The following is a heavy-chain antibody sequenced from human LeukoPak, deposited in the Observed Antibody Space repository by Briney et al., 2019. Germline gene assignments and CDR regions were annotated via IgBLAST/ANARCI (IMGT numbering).Heavy chain of an antibody. CDR2: IIPIFGTA. J-gene: IGHJ5*02. D-gene: IGHD6-13*01. CDR1: GGTFSSYD. V-gene: IGHV1-69*05. Sequence: SVKVSCKASGGTFSSYDISWVRQAPGQGLEWMGGIIPIFGTANYAQKFQGRVTITTDESTSTAYMELSSLRSEDTAVYYCARDAAAAGTWFDPWGQGTLVTVSS. CDR3: ARDAAAAGTWFDP.